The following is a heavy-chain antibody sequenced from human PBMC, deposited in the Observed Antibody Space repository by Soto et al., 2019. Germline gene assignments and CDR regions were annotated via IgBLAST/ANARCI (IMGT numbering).Heavy chain of an antibody. D-gene: IGHD3-22*01. CDR2: IYHSGST. V-gene: IGHV4-4*02. CDR1: GGSISSSNW. J-gene: IGHJ4*02. CDR3: VGIYYDSSGYYGGFDY. Sequence: QVQLQESGPGLVKPSGTLSLTCAVSGGSISSSNWWSWVRQPPGKGLEWIGEIYHSGSTNYNPSLKSRVTISVDKSKNQFSLKLSSVTAADTAVYYCVGIYYDSSGYYGGFDYWGQGTLVTVSS.